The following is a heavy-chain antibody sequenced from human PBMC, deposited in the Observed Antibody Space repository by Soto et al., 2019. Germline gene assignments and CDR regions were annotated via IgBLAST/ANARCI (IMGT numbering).Heavy chain of an antibody. D-gene: IGHD2-2*01. V-gene: IGHV3-11*05. Sequence: QVQLVESGGGLVKPGGSLRLSCAVSGFTGSDYYMTWIRQAPGKGLEWVSYISSSTSHTNYADSVKGRFTISRDNAKNSLFLQMNSLRAEDTAVYYCARGRGTAADYFDFWGQGTLVTVSS. CDR2: ISSSTSHT. CDR3: ARGRGTAADYFDF. CDR1: GFTGSDYY. J-gene: IGHJ4*02.